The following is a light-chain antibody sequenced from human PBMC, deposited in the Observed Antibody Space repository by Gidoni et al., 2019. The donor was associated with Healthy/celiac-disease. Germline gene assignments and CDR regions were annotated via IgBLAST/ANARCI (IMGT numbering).Light chain of an antibody. CDR2: GAS. CDR3: QQYNNWPPWT. Sequence: EIVMTQSPATLSVPPGERATLSCRASQSVSSNLAWYQQKPGQAPRLLIYGASTRATGIPARFSGSGSGREFTINISSLKSEDFAVYYCQQYNNWPPWTFGEGTKVEIK. J-gene: IGKJ1*01. CDR1: QSVSSN. V-gene: IGKV3-15*01.